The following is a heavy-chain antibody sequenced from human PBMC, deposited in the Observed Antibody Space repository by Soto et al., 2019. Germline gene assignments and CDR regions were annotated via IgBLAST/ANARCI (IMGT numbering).Heavy chain of an antibody. CDR2: IFNTGNT. Sequence: LSLTCAASGVTFNSDGLYWGWIPQGTAKGLELIGSIFNTGNTYNRPSLKSRASMSMDTSKNLFSLRQRSLTAADAAVYFFARLKTTLYRHYPVDYWGQGTPVTVSS. CDR1: GVTFNSDGLY. J-gene: IGHJ4*02. D-gene: IGHD3-16*02. V-gene: IGHV4-30-4*08. CDR3: ARLKTTLYRHYPVDY.